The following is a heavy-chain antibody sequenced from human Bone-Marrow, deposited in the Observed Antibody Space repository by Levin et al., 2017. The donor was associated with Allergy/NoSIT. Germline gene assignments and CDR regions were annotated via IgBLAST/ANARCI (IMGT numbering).Heavy chain of an antibody. V-gene: IGHV3-23*01. CDR3: TKGESTLVPDF. CDR2: ISGSGGTT. J-gene: IGHJ4*02. D-gene: IGHD3-10*01. Sequence: GGSLRLSCAASGFTFGNYPMTWVRQAPGKGLEWVSSISGSGGTTYYSESVKGRFTISRVNFKNTLYLQLTTLRADDTAVYYCTKGESTLVPDFWGQGTLVTVSS. CDR1: GFTFGNYP.